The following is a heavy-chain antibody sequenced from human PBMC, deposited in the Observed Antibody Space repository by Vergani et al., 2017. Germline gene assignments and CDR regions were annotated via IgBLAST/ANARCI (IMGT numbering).Heavy chain of an antibody. CDR2: INTNTGNP. V-gene: IGHV7-4-1*02. Sequence: QVQLVQSGSELKKPGASVKVSCKASGYTFTSYAMNWVRQAPGQGLKWMGWINTNTGNPTYAQGFTGRFVFSLDTSGSTAYLQISSLKAEDTAVYYCAREGGGTQALAAAGIGFYYYYGMDVWGQGTTVTVSS. CDR1: GYTFTSYA. CDR3: AREGGGTQALAAAGIGFYYYYGMDV. D-gene: IGHD6-13*01. J-gene: IGHJ6*02.